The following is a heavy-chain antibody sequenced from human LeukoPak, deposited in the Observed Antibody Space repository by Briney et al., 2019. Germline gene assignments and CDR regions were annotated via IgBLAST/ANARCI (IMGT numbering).Heavy chain of an antibody. CDR3: AKGSSSSRPYYFDY. D-gene: IGHD6-6*01. J-gene: IGHJ4*02. V-gene: IGHV3-23*01. Sequence: GGSLRLSCAASGFTFSSYVMSWVRQAPGKGLEWVSAISDNSVSTYYADSVKGRFTVSRDNPKNTLYLQMNSLRVEDTAVYFCAKGSSSSRPYYFDYWGQGTLVTVSS. CDR2: ISDNSVST. CDR1: GFTFSSYV.